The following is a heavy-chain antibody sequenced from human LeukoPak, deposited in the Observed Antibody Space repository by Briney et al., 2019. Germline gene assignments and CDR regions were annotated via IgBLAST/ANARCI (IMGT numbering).Heavy chain of an antibody. CDR2: IYYSGNT. CDR3: ARDYSGAGTVGATSGY. J-gene: IGHJ4*02. CDR1: GGSFSGYY. V-gene: IGHV4-34*01. D-gene: IGHD1-26*01. Sequence: SETLSLTCAVYGGSFSGYYWSWIRQAPGKGLEWIGSIYYSGNTYYNPSLKSRVTMSVDTSKNEFSLKLRSVTAADTAVYYCARDYSGAGTVGATSGYWGQGTLVTVSS.